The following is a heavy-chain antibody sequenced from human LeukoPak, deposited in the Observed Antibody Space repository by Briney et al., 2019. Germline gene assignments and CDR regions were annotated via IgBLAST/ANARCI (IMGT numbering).Heavy chain of an antibody. V-gene: IGHV3-21*01. J-gene: IGHJ5*02. CDR1: GFIFSSYS. CDR3: YPHYYGSGSLSWLDP. Sequence: PGGSPRLSCAASGFIFSSYSMNWVRQAPGKGLEWVSSISSSSDYIYYADSVKGRFTISRDNAKNSLYLQMNSLGVEDTAVYYCYPHYYGSGSLSWLDPWGQGTLVTVSS. CDR2: ISSSSDYI. D-gene: IGHD3-10*01.